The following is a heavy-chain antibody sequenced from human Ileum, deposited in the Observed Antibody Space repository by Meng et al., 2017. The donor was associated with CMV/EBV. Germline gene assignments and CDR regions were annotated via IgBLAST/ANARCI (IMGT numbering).Heavy chain of an antibody. CDR3: VKDCGYSSAFDH. Sequence: GESLKISCAASGFTFNDYTMHWVRQAPGKGLQWVSLITWNGGGTFYVDSVKGRFTISRDNSKNSLYLQMNSLRTNDTDLYYCVKDCGYSSAFDHWGQGTLVTVSS. CDR2: ITWNGGGT. D-gene: IGHD5-18*01. CDR1: GFTFNDYT. J-gene: IGHJ4*02. V-gene: IGHV3-43*01.